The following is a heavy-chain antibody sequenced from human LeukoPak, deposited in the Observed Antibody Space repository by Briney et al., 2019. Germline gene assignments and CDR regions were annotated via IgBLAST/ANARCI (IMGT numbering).Heavy chain of an antibody. CDR2: ISNDGRDT. V-gene: IGHV3-74*01. CDR1: GLTFSSYW. Sequence: GGSLRLSCAASGLTFSSYWMHWVRQAPGRGLVWLSRISNDGRDTGYADSVKGRFTISRDNAKNTLYLQMNSLRAEDTAVYYCARCSYSGGSCPDYWGQGTLVTVSS. D-gene: IGHD2-15*01. J-gene: IGHJ4*02. CDR3: ARCSYSGGSCPDY.